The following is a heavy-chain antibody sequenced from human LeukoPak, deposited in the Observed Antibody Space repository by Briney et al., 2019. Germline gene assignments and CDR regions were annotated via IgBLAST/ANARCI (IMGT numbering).Heavy chain of an antibody. CDR3: ARDGGMALQRLSWFDP. CDR1: GYTFTGYY. D-gene: IGHD3-16*01. V-gene: IGHV1-2*02. Sequence: ASVKVSCKASGYTFTGYYMHWVRQAPGQGLEWMGWINPNSGGTNYAQKFQGRVTMTRDTSISTAYMELSRLRSDDTAVYYCARDGGMALQRLSWFDPWGQGTLVTVSS. CDR2: INPNSGGT. J-gene: IGHJ5*02.